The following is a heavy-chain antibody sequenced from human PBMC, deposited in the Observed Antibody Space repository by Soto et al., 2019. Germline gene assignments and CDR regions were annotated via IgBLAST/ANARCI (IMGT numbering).Heavy chain of an antibody. CDR1: GDSINNYY. V-gene: IGHV4-59*01. CDR2: IYYTGST. CDR3: AKYRRTEAEGFTLDY. D-gene: IGHD6-13*01. J-gene: IGHJ4*02. Sequence: ETLSFTCTVSGDSINNYYWSWIRQPPGKRLEWIGYIYYTGSTTYNPSLESRVTMSVDTSKNQFSLKLNSVNAADTAVYYCAKYRRTEAEGFTLDYWGRGTLVTVSS.